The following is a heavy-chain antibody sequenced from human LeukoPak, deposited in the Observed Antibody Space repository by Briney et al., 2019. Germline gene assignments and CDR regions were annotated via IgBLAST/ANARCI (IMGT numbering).Heavy chain of an antibody. CDR3: AKGGDYDILTGYYVSDF. CDR2: ITCNGDST. Sequence: TGGSLRLSCAASGFIFRNYAMSWVRQAPGKGLEWVSAITCNGDSTYYTDSVKGRFTISRDNSKYTLYVEMNSLRAEDTAMYYCAKGGDYDILTGYYVSDFWGQGTLVTVSS. CDR1: GFIFRNYA. D-gene: IGHD3-9*01. V-gene: IGHV3-23*01. J-gene: IGHJ4*02.